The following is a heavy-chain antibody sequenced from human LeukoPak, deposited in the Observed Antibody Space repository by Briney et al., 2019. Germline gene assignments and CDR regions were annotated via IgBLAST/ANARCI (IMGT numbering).Heavy chain of an antibody. Sequence: GGSLRLSCAASGFTFSSYAMSWVRQAPGKGLEWVSAISGSGTPTYFADSVKGRFTISRDNSKNTLSLQMNSLTAEDSAIYYCAKGTGAGGTYCFDYWGQGTLVTVSS. J-gene: IGHJ4*02. CDR3: AKGTGAGGTYCFDY. CDR1: GFTFSSYA. CDR2: ISGSGTPT. D-gene: IGHD6-13*01. V-gene: IGHV3-23*01.